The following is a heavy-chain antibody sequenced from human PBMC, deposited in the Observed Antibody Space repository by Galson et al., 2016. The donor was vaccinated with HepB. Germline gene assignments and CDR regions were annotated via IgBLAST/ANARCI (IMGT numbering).Heavy chain of an antibody. CDR3: AKDAGSLRGNTNCYEFDY. CDR1: GFTFRGYA. J-gene: IGHJ4*02. Sequence: SLRLSCAASGFTFRGYAMSWVRQPLGKGLEWVSGISGGVGNTYYADSVKGRFSISRDNSKSTLYLQMNSLRAEDTAIYYCAKDAGSLRGNTNCYEFDYWGQGTLVTVSS. D-gene: IGHD2-2*01. V-gene: IGHV3-23*01. CDR2: ISGGVGNT.